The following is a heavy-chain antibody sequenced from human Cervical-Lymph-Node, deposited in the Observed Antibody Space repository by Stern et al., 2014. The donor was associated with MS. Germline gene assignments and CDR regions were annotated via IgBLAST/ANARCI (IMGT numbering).Heavy chain of an antibody. D-gene: IGHD3-3*01. CDR1: GFTFDDYA. CDR3: AKGSGGSGYYPVALDY. V-gene: IGHV3-9*01. CDR2: ITWNSVSV. J-gene: IGHJ4*02. Sequence: EVQLVESGGGLVQPGRSLRLSCAASGFTFDDYAMHWVRQAPGKGLEWVSGITWNSVSVGYADSVKDRFTISRDNAKNSLYLQMNSLRGDDTALYYCAKGSGGSGYYPVALDYWGQGTLVTVSS.